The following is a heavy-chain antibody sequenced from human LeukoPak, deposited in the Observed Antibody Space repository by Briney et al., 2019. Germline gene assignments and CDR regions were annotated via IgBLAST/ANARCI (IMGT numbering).Heavy chain of an antibody. CDR2: IYTRGST. D-gene: IGHD3-10*01. J-gene: IGHJ5*02. CDR3: ARVDSGYYGWFDP. CDR1: GGSISSGSYY. Sequence: SETLSLTCTISGGSISSGSYYWSWIRQPAGKGLEWIGRIYTRGSTNYNPSLKSRVTISVDTSKNQFSLKLSSVTAADTAVYYCARVDSGYYGWFDPWGQGTLVTVSS. V-gene: IGHV4-61*02.